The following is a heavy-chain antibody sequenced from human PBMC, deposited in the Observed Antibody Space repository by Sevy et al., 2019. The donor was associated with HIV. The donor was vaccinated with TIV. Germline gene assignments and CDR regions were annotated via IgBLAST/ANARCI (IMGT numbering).Heavy chain of an antibody. D-gene: IGHD4-17*01. CDR3: ARGPKPLRSDYGDYRGVGYYFDS. CDR1: GESFSNYY. J-gene: IGHJ4*02. CDR2: IDHSGRC. Sequence: SETLSLTCAVYGESFSNYYWSWIRLSPGKGLESIGEIDHSGRCDYNPTLKSRVTMSVDTSKNQFSLKLTSVTAADTAVYYCARGPKPLRSDYGDYRGVGYYFDSWGQGTLVTVSS. V-gene: IGHV4-34*01.